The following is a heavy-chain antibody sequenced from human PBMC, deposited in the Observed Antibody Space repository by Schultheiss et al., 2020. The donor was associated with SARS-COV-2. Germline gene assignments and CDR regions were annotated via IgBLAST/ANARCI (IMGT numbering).Heavy chain of an antibody. CDR3: ARGYDYASHVRYYYGMDV. D-gene: IGHD4-17*01. J-gene: IGHJ6*02. V-gene: IGHV4-59*01. CDR2: IYYSGST. CDR1: GGSISSYY. Sequence: SETLSLTCTVSGGSISSYYWSWIRQPPGKGLEWIGYIYYSGSTNYNPSLKSRVTISVDTSKNQFSLKLSSVTAADTAVYYCARGYDYASHVRYYYGMDVWGQGTTVTVSS.